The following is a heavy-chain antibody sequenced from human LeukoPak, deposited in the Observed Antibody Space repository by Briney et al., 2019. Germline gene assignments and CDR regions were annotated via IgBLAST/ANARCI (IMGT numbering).Heavy chain of an antibody. CDR2: IKQHGSEK. J-gene: IGHJ6*03. V-gene: IGHV3-7*01. CDR3: ARLYCSSTSCYILSHYYYYYMDV. D-gene: IGHD2-2*02. CDR1: GFTFSSYW. Sequence: GGSLRLSCAASGFTFSSYWMSWVRQAPGKGLEWVANIKQHGSEKYYVDSVKGRFTISRDNAKNSLYLQMNSLRAEDTAVYYCARLYCSSTSCYILSHYYYYYMDVWGKGTTVTVSS.